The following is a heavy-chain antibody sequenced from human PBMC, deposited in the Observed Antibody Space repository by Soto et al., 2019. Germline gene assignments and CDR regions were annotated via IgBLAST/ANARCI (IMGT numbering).Heavy chain of an antibody. CDR3: AKDRPIWTRFDY. V-gene: IGHV3-30*18. Sequence: GGSLRLSCAASGFTFSSYGMHWVRQAPGKGLEWVAVISYDGSNKYYADSVKGRVTISRDNSKNTLYLQMNSLRAEDTAVYYCAKDRPIWTRFDYWGQGTLVTVSS. CDR2: ISYDGSNK. CDR1: GFTFSSYG. J-gene: IGHJ4*02. D-gene: IGHD6-6*01.